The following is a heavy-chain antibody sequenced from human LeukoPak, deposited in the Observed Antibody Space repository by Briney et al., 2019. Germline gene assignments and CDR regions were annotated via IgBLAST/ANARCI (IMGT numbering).Heavy chain of an antibody. CDR2: IYYSGST. D-gene: IGHD6-25*01. Sequence: PSQTLSLTCTVSGGSISSGGYYWSRIRQHPGKGREWIAYIYYSGSTYYNPSLKSPFTISVDTSKNQFSLKLSSVTAADTAVYYCARDPPPPAAVWGQGTLVTVSS. CDR3: ARDPPPPAAV. CDR1: GGSISSGGYY. V-gene: IGHV4-31*01. J-gene: IGHJ4*02.